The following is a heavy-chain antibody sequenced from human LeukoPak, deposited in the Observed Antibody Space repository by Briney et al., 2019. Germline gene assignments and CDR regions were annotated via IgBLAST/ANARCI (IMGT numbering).Heavy chain of an antibody. CDR2: IYYSGST. J-gene: IGHJ5*02. CDR1: GGSISSSSYY. D-gene: IGHD1-26*01. V-gene: IGHV4-39*07. CDR3: ARGEWANWFDP. Sequence: PSETLSLTCTVSGGSISSSSYYWGWIRQPPGKGLEWIGYIYYSGSTYYNPSLKSRVTISVDTSKNQFSLKLSSVTAADTAVYYCARGEWANWFDPWGQGTLVTVSS.